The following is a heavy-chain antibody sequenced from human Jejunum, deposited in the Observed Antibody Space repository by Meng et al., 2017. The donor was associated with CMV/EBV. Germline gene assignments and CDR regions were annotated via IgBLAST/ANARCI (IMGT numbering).Heavy chain of an antibody. D-gene: IGHD3-16*02. CDR1: GGSISTYY. Sequence: VPLQEPGPGLVKPSETLSLTCAVSGGSISTYYWSWIRQPPGKGLEWIGNNYYSGSTNYNPSLASRVTISVDSSKNQFSLKLSSVTAADTAVYYCARHQNGGTYPLDYWGQGTLVTVSS. J-gene: IGHJ4*02. V-gene: IGHV4-59*08. CDR3: ARHQNGGTYPLDY. CDR2: NYYSGST.